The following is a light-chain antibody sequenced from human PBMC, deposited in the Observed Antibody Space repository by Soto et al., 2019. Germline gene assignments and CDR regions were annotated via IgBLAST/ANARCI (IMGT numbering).Light chain of an antibody. J-gene: IGKJ4*01. V-gene: IGKV1-39*01. CDR2: AAS. Sequence: DIQMTQSPSSLSASVGDRVTITCRASQSISSYLNWYQQKPGKAPKLLIYAASSLQSGVPSRFSGSASGTDFTLTISSLQPEDFATYYCQQSYSTPLTFCGGTKV. CDR3: QQSYSTPLT. CDR1: QSISSY.